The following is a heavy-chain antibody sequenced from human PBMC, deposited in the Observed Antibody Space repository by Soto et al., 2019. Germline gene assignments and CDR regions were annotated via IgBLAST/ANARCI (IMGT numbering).Heavy chain of an antibody. Sequence: QITLKASGPTLVKPTQTLTLTCTFSGLSLSTTGVCVGWIRQPPGKALEWLALIYWDDDKRYSPSLESRLTITKDTSKKQVVLTMTNMDPVDTATYYCVQSRCGGDCLQSYSSHSYYGLDVWGQGTTVTVSS. J-gene: IGHJ6*02. CDR2: IYWDDDK. CDR3: VQSRCGGDCLQSYSSHSYYGLDV. CDR1: GLSLSTTGVC. V-gene: IGHV2-5*02. D-gene: IGHD2-21*02.